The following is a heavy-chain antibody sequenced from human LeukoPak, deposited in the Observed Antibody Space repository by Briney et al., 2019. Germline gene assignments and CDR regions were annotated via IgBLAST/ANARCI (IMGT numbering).Heavy chain of an antibody. J-gene: IGHJ6*03. CDR1: GFTFSSYA. Sequence: QTGGSLRLSCAASGFTFSSYAMSWVRQAPGKGLEWVSAISGSGGSTYYADSVKGRFTISRDNSKNTLYLQMNSLRAEDTAVYYCAREYQVTYYYYYYMDVWGKGTTVTVSS. CDR2: ISGSGGST. CDR3: AREYQVTYYYYYYMDV. V-gene: IGHV3-23*01. D-gene: IGHD2-2*01.